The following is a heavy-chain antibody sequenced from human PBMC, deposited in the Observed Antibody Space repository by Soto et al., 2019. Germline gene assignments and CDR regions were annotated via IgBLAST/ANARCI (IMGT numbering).Heavy chain of an antibody. J-gene: IGHJ4*02. CDR1: GFTFTNYY. D-gene: IGHD1-1*01. CDR2: INPSGGGT. V-gene: IGHV1-46*01. Sequence: ASVKVSCKASGFTFTNYYIHWVRQAPGQGLEWMGLINPSGGGTFYAQKFQGRVTVTRDTSTGRVYMELSNLRSEDQAVYFCARDSGDTTLRQWGRSFHYWGQGTLVTVSS. CDR3: ARDSGDTTLRQWGRSFHY.